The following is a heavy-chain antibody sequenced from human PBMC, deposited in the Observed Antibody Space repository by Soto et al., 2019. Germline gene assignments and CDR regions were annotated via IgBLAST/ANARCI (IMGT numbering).Heavy chain of an antibody. CDR2: IITLFGTA. D-gene: IGHD3-3*01. J-gene: IGHJ4*02. V-gene: IGHV1-69*01. CDR1: GGTFSSYA. Sequence: QVQLVQSGAEVKKPGSSVKVSCKASGGTFSSYAISWVRQAPGQGLEWMGGIITLFGTANYAQKFQGRVPITADDSTITAYMELTSLRSEDTAVYYCASGPDALRFLESSPTDYWGQGTLVTVSS. CDR3: ASGPDALRFLESSPTDY.